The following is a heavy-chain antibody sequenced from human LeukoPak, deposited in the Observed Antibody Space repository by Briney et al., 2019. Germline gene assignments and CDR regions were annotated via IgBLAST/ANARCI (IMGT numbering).Heavy chain of an antibody. J-gene: IGHJ4*02. CDR1: GYTFTSYY. CDR3: ARAIAVAGLGD. V-gene: IGHV1-46*01. Sequence: PVASVKVSCKASGYTFTSYYMHWVRQAPGQGLEWMGIINPSGGSTSYAQKFQGRVTMTRDMSTSTVYMELSSLRSEDTAVYYCARAIAVAGLGDWGQGTLVTASS. CDR2: INPSGGST. D-gene: IGHD6-19*01.